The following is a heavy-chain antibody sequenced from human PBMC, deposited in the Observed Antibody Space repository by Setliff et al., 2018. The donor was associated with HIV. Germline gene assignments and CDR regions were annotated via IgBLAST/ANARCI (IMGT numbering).Heavy chain of an antibody. CDR1: GYTFTNFG. CDR3: ARGRTYDSSGYIGNWFDP. CDR2: ISPYTGNT. J-gene: IGHJ5*02. Sequence: ASVKVSCKASGYTFTNFGITWVRQAPGQGLEWMGWISPYTGNTNYAQKFQGRVIVTRDTSINTAYVELRSLRLDDTAVYFCARGRTYDSSGYIGNWFDPWGQGTLVTVSS. V-gene: IGHV1-18*01. D-gene: IGHD3-22*01.